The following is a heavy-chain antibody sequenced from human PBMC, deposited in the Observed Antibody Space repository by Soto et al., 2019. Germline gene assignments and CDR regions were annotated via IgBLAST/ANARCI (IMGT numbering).Heavy chain of an antibody. CDR3: ARGPSLECLLYGSVCYYYGMDV. CDR1: GYTFTSSD. Sequence: ASVKVSWKASGYTFTSSDMHWVRQAPGQRLEWMGIINPSGGSTSYAQKFQGRVTMTRDTSTSTVYMELSSLRSEDTAVYYCARGPSLECLLYGSVCYYYGMDVSGQTTLVTLS. D-gene: IGHD3-3*01. J-gene: IGHJ6*02. CDR2: INPSGGST. V-gene: IGHV1-46*01.